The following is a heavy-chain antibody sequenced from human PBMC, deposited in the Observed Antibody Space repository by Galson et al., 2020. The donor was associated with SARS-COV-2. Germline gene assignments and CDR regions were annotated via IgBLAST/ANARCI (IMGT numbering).Heavy chain of an antibody. CDR3: AKTQTVGNAFDI. V-gene: IGHV3-23*01. D-gene: IGHD4-17*01. J-gene: IGHJ3*02. CDR2: LSGSGGST. CDR1: GFTFSSYA. Sequence: TGGSLRLSCAASGFTFSSYAMSWVRQAPGKGLEWVSALSGSGGSTYYADSVKGRFTISRDNSKNTLYLQMNSLRAEDTAVYYCAKTQTVGNAFDIWGQGTMVTVSS.